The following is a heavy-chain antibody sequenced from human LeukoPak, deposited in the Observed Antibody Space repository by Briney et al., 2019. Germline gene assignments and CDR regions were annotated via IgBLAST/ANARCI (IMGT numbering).Heavy chain of an antibody. CDR2: INPNSGGT. CDR3: ARAAVPAAILDWFAP. J-gene: IGHJ5*02. CDR1: GYTFTGYY. V-gene: IGHV1-2*02. Sequence: ASVKVSCKASGYTFTGYYMHWVRQAPGQGLEWMGWINPNSGGTNYAQKFQGRVTMTRDTSISTAYMELSRLRSADTAVYYCARAAVPAAILDWFAPWGQGTLVTVSS. D-gene: IGHD2-2*01.